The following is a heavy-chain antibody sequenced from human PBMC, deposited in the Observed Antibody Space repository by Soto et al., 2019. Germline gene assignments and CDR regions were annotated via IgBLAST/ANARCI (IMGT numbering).Heavy chain of an antibody. Sequence: EVQLLESGGGLVQPGRSLRLSCAASGFTFSSYAMNWVRQAPGKGLEWVSAMSGTGGSTYYADSVKRRFTISRDNSKNTLYLQMNSLRVEDTAVFYCAKAGFSSGWSPSYFDYWGQGTLVTVSS. CDR1: GFTFSSYA. CDR3: AKAGFSSGWSPSYFDY. V-gene: IGHV3-23*01. CDR2: MSGTGGST. J-gene: IGHJ4*02. D-gene: IGHD6-19*01.